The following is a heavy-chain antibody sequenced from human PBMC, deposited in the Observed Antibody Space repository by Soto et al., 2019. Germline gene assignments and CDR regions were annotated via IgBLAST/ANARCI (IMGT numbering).Heavy chain of an antibody. CDR2: IYYSGST. J-gene: IGHJ6*02. Sequence: SETLSLTCTVSGGSIRSGGYYWSWIRQHPGKGLEWIGYIYYSGSTYYNPSLKSRVTISVDTSKNQFSLKLSSVTAADTAVYYCARELRFGEDYYGMDVWGQGTTVTVS. V-gene: IGHV4-31*03. CDR1: GGSIRSGGYY. CDR3: ARELRFGEDYYGMDV. D-gene: IGHD3-10*01.